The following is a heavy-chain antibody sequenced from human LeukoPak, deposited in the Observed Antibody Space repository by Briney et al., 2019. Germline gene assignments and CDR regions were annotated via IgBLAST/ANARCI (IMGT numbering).Heavy chain of an antibody. Sequence: GGSLRLSCAASGFTFSSYAMSWVRQAPEKGLEWVSVISGSGGTTYYADSVKGRFTISRDNSKNTLYLQMKSLRAEDTAVYYCAKGHYTSSWYAFDYWGQGTLVTVSS. CDR3: AKGHYTSSWYAFDY. J-gene: IGHJ4*02. CDR2: ISGSGGTT. D-gene: IGHD6-13*01. V-gene: IGHV3-23*01. CDR1: GFTFSSYA.